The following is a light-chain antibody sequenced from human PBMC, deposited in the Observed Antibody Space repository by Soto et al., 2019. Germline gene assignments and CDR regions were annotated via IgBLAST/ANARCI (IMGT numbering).Light chain of an antibody. CDR3: QQYNNWSRT. Sequence: EIVMTQSPATLSVSPGERATLSCRASQNVSIYVAWYQQKPGQAPRLLIYGASTRATGIPARFSGSGSGTEFTLTISSLQSEDFAVYYCQQYNNWSRTFGQGTKVEIK. CDR1: QNVSIY. CDR2: GAS. V-gene: IGKV3-15*01. J-gene: IGKJ1*01.